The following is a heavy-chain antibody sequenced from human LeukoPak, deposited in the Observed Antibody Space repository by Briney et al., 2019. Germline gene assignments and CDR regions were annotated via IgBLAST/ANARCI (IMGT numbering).Heavy chain of an antibody. CDR2: INNSGGT. CDR3: ARAISGSTT. Sequence: SETLSLTCAVYGGSFRGYYWNWFRQPPGKGLERIGEINNSGGTNYNPSLKSRVTISGDTSTNQFSLKVNSVTAADTAVYYCARAISGSTTWGQGTLVTVSS. V-gene: IGHV4-34*01. CDR1: GGSFRGYY. J-gene: IGHJ5*02. D-gene: IGHD3-10*01.